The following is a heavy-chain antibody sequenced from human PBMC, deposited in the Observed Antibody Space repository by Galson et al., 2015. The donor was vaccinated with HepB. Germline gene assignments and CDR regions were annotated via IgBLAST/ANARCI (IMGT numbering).Heavy chain of an antibody. V-gene: IGHV5-10-1*01. J-gene: IGHJ3*02. D-gene: IGHD6-13*01. CDR2: IDPSDSYT. CDR1: GYSFTSYW. Sequence: QSGAEVKKPGESLRISCKGSGYSFTSYWISWVRQMPGKGLEWMGRIDPSDSYTNYSPSFQGHVTISADKSISTAYLQWSSLKASDTAMYYWARRGGIAAAGTVAFDIWGQGTMVTVSS. CDR3: ARRGGIAAAGTVAFDI.